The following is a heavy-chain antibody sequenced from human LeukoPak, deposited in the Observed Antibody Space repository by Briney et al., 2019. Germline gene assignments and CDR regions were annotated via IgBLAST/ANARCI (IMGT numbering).Heavy chain of an antibody. J-gene: IGHJ4*02. CDR3: ATFPYSIGEYYFDY. CDR1: GYTFTGYY. CDR2: INPNSGGT. V-gene: IGHV1-2*04. D-gene: IGHD3-10*01. Sequence: ASVKVSCKASGYTFTGYYMHWVRQAPGQGLEWMGWINPNSGGTNYAQKFQGWVTMTRDTSISTAYMELSSLRSEDTAVYYCATFPYSIGEYYFDYWGQGTLVTVSS.